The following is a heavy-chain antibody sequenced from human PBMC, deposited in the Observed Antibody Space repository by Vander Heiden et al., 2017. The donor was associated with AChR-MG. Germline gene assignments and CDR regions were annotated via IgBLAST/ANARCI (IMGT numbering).Heavy chain of an antibody. CDR3: AKDISGTYFYYFDY. CDR1: GFSFGDYA. V-gene: IGHV3-9*01. CDR2: ISWDSRTL. J-gene: IGHJ4*02. Sequence: EVQLVESGGGLAQVGGSLRLSCAAAGFSFGDYAMHWVRQAPGKGLEWVSGISWDSRTLEYADSVKGRFSISRDNARNSLFLQMNSLRAEDTALYYCAKDISGTYFYYFDYWGQGNLVTVSS. D-gene: IGHD1-26*01.